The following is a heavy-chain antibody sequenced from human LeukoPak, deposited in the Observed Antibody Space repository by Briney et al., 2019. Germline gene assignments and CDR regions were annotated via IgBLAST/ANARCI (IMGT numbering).Heavy chain of an antibody. Sequence: SETLSLTCAVYGGSFSGYYWSWIRQPPGRGLEWIGEINHSGSTNYNPSLKSRVTISVDTSKNQFSLKLSSVTAADTAVYYCASSGSYRFDYWGQGTLVTVSS. CDR2: INHSGST. CDR1: GGSFSGYY. V-gene: IGHV4-34*01. CDR3: ASSGSYRFDY. J-gene: IGHJ4*02. D-gene: IGHD1-26*01.